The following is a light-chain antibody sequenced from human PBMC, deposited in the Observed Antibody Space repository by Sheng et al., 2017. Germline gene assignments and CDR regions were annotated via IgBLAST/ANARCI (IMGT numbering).Light chain of an antibody. CDR2: DAS. V-gene: IGKV1-39*01. J-gene: IGKJ1*01. CDR1: QDISNY. Sequence: DIQMTQSPSSLSASVGDRVTITCQASQDISNYLNWYQQKPGKAPKLLISDASNLETGVPSRFSGSGSGTDFTLTISSLQPEDFATYYCQQTYSTVWAFGQGTKVDVK. CDR3: QQTYSTVWA.